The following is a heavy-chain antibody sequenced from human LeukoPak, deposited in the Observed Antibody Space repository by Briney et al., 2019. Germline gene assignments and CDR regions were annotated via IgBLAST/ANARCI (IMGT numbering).Heavy chain of an antibody. CDR1: GYTFTGFY. CDR2: INPNSGDT. CDR3: ARDLRMATIIDHTQQ. V-gene: IGHV1-2*02. D-gene: IGHD5-24*01. Sequence: ASVKVSCKASGYTFTGFYIHWVRQAPGQGLEWMGWINPNSGDTKYAQKFQGRVTVTRDTSISTVYMELTRLRSDDTAVYYCARDLRMATIIDHTQQWGQGTLVTVSS. J-gene: IGHJ1*01.